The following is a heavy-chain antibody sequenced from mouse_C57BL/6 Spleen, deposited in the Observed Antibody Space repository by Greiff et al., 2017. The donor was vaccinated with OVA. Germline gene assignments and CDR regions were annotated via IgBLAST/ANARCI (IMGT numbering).Heavy chain of an antibody. D-gene: IGHD1-1*02. J-gene: IGHJ4*01. CDR3: ARSVGGTGAMDY. V-gene: IGHV1-50*01. Sequence: QVQLQQPGAELVKPGASVKLSCKASGYTFTSYWMQWVKQRPGQGLEWIGEIDPSDSYTNYNQKFKGKATLTVKTSSSTAYMQLSSLTSEDSAVYDCARSVGGTGAMDYWGQGTSVTVSS. CDR2: IDPSDSYT. CDR1: GYTFTSYW.